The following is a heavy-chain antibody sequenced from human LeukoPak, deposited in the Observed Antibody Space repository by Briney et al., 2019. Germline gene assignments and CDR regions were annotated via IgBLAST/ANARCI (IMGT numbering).Heavy chain of an antibody. CDR1: GGSISSSSYY. J-gene: IGHJ4*02. CDR2: IYYSGST. Sequence: SETLSLTCTVSGGSISSSSYYWDWIRQPPGKGLEWIGNIYYSGSTYYNPSLKSRVTISVDTSKNQFSLKLSSVTAADTAVYYCARGAYSSSWTVLYWGQGTLVTVSS. CDR3: ARGAYSSSWTVLY. V-gene: IGHV4-39*01. D-gene: IGHD6-13*01.